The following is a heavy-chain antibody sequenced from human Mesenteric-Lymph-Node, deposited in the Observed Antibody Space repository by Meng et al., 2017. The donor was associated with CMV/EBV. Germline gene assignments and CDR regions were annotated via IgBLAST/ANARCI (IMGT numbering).Heavy chain of an antibody. CDR3: ARGKQQLARGFDY. V-gene: IGHV3-30*04. Sequence: GESLKISCAASGFTFSSYAMHWVRQAPGKGLEWVAVISYDGSNKYYADSVKGRFTISRDNSKNTLYLQMNSLRAEDTAVYYCARGKQQLARGFDYWGQGTLVTVSS. CDR2: ISYDGSNK. CDR1: GFTFSSYA. J-gene: IGHJ4*02. D-gene: IGHD6-13*01.